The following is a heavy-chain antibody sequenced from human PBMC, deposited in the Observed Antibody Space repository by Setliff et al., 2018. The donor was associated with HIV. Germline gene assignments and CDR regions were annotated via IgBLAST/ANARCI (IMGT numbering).Heavy chain of an antibody. CDR2: INPHTGVT. CDR1: GYIFIRYY. D-gene: IGHD6-19*01. J-gene: IGHJ6*03. V-gene: IGHV1-2*02. Sequence: ASVKVSCKTSGYIFIRYYIFWVRQAPGQGLEWMGNINPHTGVTKYAEKFQGRVTMTRDTSINTIYMELSRLRSDDTAVYYCARDRWVWGGSDSGYYYYFMDVWGKGTTVTVSS. CDR3: ARDRWVWGGSDSGYYYYFMDV.